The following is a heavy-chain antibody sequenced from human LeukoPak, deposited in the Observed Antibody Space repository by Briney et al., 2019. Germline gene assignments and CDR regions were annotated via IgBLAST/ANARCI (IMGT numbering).Heavy chain of an antibody. V-gene: IGHV1-69*04. D-gene: IGHD5-18*01. Sequence: GSSVKVSCKASGGTFSSYAISWVRQAPGQGLEWMGRIIPILGIANYAQKFQGRVTITADKSTSTAYMELSSLRSEDTAVYYCARDPDTNVDTAMVGNFDYWGQGTLVTVSS. CDR2: IIPILGIA. CDR1: GGTFSSYA. J-gene: IGHJ4*02. CDR3: ARDPDTNVDTAMVGNFDY.